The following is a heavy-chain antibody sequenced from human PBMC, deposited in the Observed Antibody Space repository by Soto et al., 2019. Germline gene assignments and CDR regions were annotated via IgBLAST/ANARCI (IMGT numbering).Heavy chain of an antibody. V-gene: IGHV1-2*04. CDR2: INPNSGGT. D-gene: IGHD3-22*01. Sequence: ASVKVSCKASGYTFTGYYMHWVRQAPGQGLEWMGWINPNSGGTNYAQKFQGWVTMTRGTSISTAYMELSRLRSDDTAVYYCARGDDTYYYDSSGYYMGYWGQGTLVTVSS. J-gene: IGHJ4*02. CDR1: GYTFTGYY. CDR3: ARGDDTYYYDSSGYYMGY.